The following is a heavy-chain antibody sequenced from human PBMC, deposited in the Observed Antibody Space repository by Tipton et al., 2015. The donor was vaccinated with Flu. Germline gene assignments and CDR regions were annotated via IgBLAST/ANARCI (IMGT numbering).Heavy chain of an antibody. CDR2: ISYSGST. Sequence: LRLSCAASGFTFSDYYMTWIRQPPGKGLEWIGSISYSGSTYYNPSLKSRVTISVDTSKNQFSLKLSSVTAADTAMYYCARVGDGYAYDYWGQGTLVTVSS. D-gene: IGHD5-24*01. CDR3: ARVGDGYAYDY. CDR1: GFTFSDYY. V-gene: IGHV4-38-2*01. J-gene: IGHJ4*02.